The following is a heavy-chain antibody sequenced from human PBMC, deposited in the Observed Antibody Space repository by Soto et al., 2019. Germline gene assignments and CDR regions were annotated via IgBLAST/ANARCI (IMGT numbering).Heavy chain of an antibody. D-gene: IGHD2-2*01. CDR2: ISYDGSNK. V-gene: IGHV3-30*18. J-gene: IGHJ6*02. CDR3: AKDRRGGEYQRRAGRAAGMDV. CDR1: GFTFSSYG. Sequence: QVQLVESGGGVVQPGRSLRLSCAASGFTFSSYGMHWVRQAPGKGLEWVAVISYDGSNKYYADSVKGRFTISRDNSKNTLYLQRNSLRAEDTAVYYCAKDRRGGEYQRRAGRAAGMDVWGQGTTVTVSS.